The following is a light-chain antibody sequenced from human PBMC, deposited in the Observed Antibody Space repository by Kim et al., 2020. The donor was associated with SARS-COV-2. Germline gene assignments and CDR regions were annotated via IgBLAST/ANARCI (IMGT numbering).Light chain of an antibody. Sequence: EIVLTQSPVTLSLSPGERATLSCRVSQSISTYLAWYQQKPGQAPRLLIYGASNRATGFPARFSGSGSGTDFTLTISSLEPEDFAVYYCQQRFNWPLTFGGGTKVDIK. CDR1: QSISTY. V-gene: IGKV3-11*01. J-gene: IGKJ4*01. CDR2: GAS. CDR3: QQRFNWPLT.